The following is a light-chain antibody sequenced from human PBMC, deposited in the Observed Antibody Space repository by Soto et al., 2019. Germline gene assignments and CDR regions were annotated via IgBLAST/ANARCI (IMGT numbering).Light chain of an antibody. CDR3: QQSYSTLTCT. CDR2: AAS. Sequence: DIQMTQSPSSLSASVGDRVTITCRASQSISSYLNWYQQKPGKAPKLLIYAASSLQSGVPSRFSGSGSGTDFTLTISSLQPEDFATYYCQQSYSTLTCTLVQGTKLDMK. CDR1: QSISSY. V-gene: IGKV1-39*01. J-gene: IGKJ1*01.